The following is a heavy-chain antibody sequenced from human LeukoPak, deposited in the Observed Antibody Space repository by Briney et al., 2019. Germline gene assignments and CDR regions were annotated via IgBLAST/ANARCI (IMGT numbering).Heavy chain of an antibody. D-gene: IGHD6-19*01. CDR3: ARDSGYSSGWSLYDAFDI. J-gene: IGHJ3*02. Sequence: PSQTLSLTCTVSGGSISSGSYYWSWIRQPAGKGLEWIVRMYISGSTNYNPSLKSRVTISVDTSKNQFSLKLSSVTAADTAVYYCARDSGYSSGWSLYDAFDIWGQGTTVTVSS. V-gene: IGHV4-61*02. CDR2: MYISGST. CDR1: GGSISSGSYY.